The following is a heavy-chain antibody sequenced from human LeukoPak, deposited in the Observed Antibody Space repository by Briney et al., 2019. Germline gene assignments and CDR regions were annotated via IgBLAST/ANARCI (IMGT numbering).Heavy chain of an antibody. CDR1: GFTFSSYS. J-gene: IGHJ4*02. CDR2: ISSSSSTI. D-gene: IGHD2-8*01. V-gene: IGHV3-48*04. Sequence: GGSLRLSCAASGFTFSSYSMNWVRQAPGKGLEGVSYISSSSSTIYYADGVKGRFTISRDNAKNSLYLQMNSLSAEDTAVYYCARPSRKYCANGVCSFDYWGQGTLVTVSS. CDR3: ARPSRKYCANGVCSFDY.